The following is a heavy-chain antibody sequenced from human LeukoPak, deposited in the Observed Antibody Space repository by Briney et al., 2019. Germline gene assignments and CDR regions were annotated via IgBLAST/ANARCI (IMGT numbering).Heavy chain of an antibody. D-gene: IGHD4-17*01. J-gene: IGHJ4*02. CDR3: ARSPGGVTTNFDY. CDR2: ISSSSYI. CDR1: GFTFSSYS. Sequence: PGGSLRLSCAASGFTFSSYSMNWVRQAPGKGLEWVSSISSSSYIYYADSVKGRFTISRDNAKNSLYLQMNSLRAEDTAVYYCARSPGGVTTNFDYWGQGTLVTVSS. V-gene: IGHV3-21*01.